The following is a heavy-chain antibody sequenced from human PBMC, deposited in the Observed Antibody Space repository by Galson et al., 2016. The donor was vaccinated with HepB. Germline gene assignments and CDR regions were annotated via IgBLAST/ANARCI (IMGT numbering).Heavy chain of an antibody. J-gene: IGHJ6*02. D-gene: IGHD6-13*01. CDR1: GFTFDTCA. CDR3: AKKGYAYESSWAGGMDL. V-gene: IGHV3-9*01. Sequence: SLRLSCAASGFTFDTCAMHWVRQVPGKGLEWVSGISGDSGSKGYASSVKGRFTISRDNAKKSLYLQMNSLRPEDTALYFCAKKGYAYESSWAGGMDLWGQGITVTVSS. CDR2: ISGDSGSK.